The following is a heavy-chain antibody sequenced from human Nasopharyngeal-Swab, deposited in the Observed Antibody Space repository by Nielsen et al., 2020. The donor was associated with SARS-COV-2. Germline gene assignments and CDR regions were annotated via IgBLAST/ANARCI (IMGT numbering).Heavy chain of an antibody. CDR2: ISYDGSNK. D-gene: IGHD1-26*01. CDR1: GFTFSSYA. J-gene: IGHJ4*02. CDR3: ARVLGDYGDS. V-gene: IGHV3-30-3*01. Sequence: SLNISCAAPGFTFSSYAMHWVRHAPGKGLEWVAVISYDGSNKYYADSVKGRFTISRDNSKNTLYLQMNSLSAEDTAVYYCARVLGDYGDSWGQGTLVTVSS.